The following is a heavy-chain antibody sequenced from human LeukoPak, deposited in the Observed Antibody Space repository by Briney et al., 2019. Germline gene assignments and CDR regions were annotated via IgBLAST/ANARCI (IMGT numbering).Heavy chain of an antibody. V-gene: IGHV4-34*01. J-gene: IGHJ4*02. CDR3: ARDMVVVPAAIITSPGFDY. CDR1: GGSFSGYY. CDR2: INHSGST. Sequence: PSETLSLTCAVYGGSFSGYYWSWIRQPPGKGLEWIGEINHSGSTNYNPSLKSRVTMSVDTSKNQFSLKLSSVTAADTAVYYCARDMVVVPAAIITSPGFDYWGQGTLVTVSS. D-gene: IGHD2-2*01.